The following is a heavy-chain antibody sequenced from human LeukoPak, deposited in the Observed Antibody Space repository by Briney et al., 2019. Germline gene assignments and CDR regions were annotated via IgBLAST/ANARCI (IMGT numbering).Heavy chain of an antibody. CDR2: IYSGGTT. J-gene: IGHJ5*02. D-gene: IGHD3-10*01. CDR3: AREYGSGMDCFDP. CDR1: GFSVSSNY. V-gene: IGHV3-53*01. Sequence: GGSLRLSCAASGFSVSSNYMSWVRQAPGKGLEWVSIIYSGGTTYYADSVKGRFTVSRDNSKNTLYLQMNSLRAEDTAVYYCAREYGSGMDCFDPWGQGTLVTVSS.